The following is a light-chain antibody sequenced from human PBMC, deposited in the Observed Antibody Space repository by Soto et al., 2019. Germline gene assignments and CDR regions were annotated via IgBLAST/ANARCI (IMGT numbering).Light chain of an antibody. CDR3: QQRSNWPLT. J-gene: IGKJ4*01. CDR2: DAS. Sequence: EIVLTQSPATLSLSPGERATLSCRASQSVSSYLAWYQQKPGQAPRLLIYDASNRATGIPARFSGSGSGTDFTLTISSLEPEDFAVYYCQQRSNWPLTFGGGTKVEIX. CDR1: QSVSSY. V-gene: IGKV3-11*01.